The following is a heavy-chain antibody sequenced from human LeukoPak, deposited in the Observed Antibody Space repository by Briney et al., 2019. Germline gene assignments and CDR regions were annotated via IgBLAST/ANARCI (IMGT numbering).Heavy chain of an antibody. CDR1: GFTFSSYA. CDR3: ARSRYCSGGSCFDY. J-gene: IGHJ4*02. Sequence: PGRALRLSCAASGFTFSSYAMHWVRQALGKGLEWVAVISYDGSNKYYADSVKGRFTISRDNSKNTLYLQMNSLRAEDTAVYYCARSRYCSGGSCFDYWGQGTLVTVSS. D-gene: IGHD2-15*01. V-gene: IGHV3-30*04. CDR2: ISYDGSNK.